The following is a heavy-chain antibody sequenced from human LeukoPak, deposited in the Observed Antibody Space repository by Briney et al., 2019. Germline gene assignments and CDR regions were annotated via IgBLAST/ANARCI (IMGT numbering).Heavy chain of an antibody. CDR3: ARDGFNDRSGDNDGFDM. CDR1: GLTISSSG. J-gene: IGHJ3*02. Sequence: AGGSLRLSCAASGLTISSSGMSWVRQAPGKGLEWVSAISGSGDRTHYADSVRGRLTISRDTSKDTLYLQMNSLRADDTAVYYCARDGFNDRSGDNDGFDMWGQGTMVTVSS. CDR2: ISGSGDRT. D-gene: IGHD1-1*01. V-gene: IGHV3-23*01.